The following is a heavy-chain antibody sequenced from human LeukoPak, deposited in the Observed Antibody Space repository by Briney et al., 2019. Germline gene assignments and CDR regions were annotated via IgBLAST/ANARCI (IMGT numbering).Heavy chain of an antibody. D-gene: IGHD3-3*01. J-gene: IGHJ4*02. Sequence: GGSLRLSCAASGFDFSSNWMHWVRHAPGQGLVWVSRIKGDGISTNYADSVKGRFTISRDIAKNTLYLQMNSLRAEDTGVYYCAKDHYWRIDYWGRGTLVTVSS. CDR3: AKDHYWRIDY. CDR1: GFDFSSNW. CDR2: IKGDGIST. V-gene: IGHV3-74*01.